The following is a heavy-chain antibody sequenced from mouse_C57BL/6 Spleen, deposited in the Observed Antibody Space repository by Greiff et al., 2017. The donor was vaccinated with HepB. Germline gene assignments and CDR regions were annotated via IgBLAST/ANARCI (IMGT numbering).Heavy chain of an antibody. V-gene: IGHV1-61*01. CDR3: ARRTYYDYDEGYYFDY. D-gene: IGHD2-4*01. J-gene: IGHJ2*01. CDR2: IYPSDSET. CDR1: GYTFTSYW. Sequence: QVQLQQPGAELVRPGSSVKLSCKASGYTFTSYWMDWVKQRPGQGLEWIGNIYPSDSETHYNQKFKDKATLTVDKSSSTAYMQLSSLTSEDSAVYYCARRTYYDYDEGYYFDYWGQGTTLTVSS.